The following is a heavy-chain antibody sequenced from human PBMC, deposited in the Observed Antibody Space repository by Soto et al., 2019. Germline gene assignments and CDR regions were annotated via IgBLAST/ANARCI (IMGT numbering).Heavy chain of an antibody. CDR2: IDPSDSYT. V-gene: IGHV5-10-1*01. Sequence: GESLKISCKGSGYSFTSYWISWVRQMPGKGLEWMGRIDPSDSYTNYSPSFQGHVTISADKSISTAYLQWSSLKASETAVYYCAKDPPNSSSWYYYYYYGMDVWGQGTTVTVSS. J-gene: IGHJ6*02. D-gene: IGHD6-13*01. CDR1: GYSFTSYW. CDR3: AKDPPNSSSWYYYYYYGMDV.